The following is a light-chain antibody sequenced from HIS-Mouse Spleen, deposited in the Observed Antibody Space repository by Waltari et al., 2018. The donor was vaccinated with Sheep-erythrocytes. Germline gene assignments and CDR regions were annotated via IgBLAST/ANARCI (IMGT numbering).Light chain of an antibody. V-gene: IGLV2-23*03. CDR1: SSDVGSYNL. J-gene: IGLJ3*02. CDR3: CSYAGSYTFWV. Sequence: QSALTQPASVSGSPGQSITISCTRTSSDVGSYNLVSRYQQPPGKAPKLMIYEGSKRPSGVSNRFSGSKSGNTASLTISGLQAEDEADYYCCSYAGSYTFWVFGGGTKLTVL. CDR2: EGS.